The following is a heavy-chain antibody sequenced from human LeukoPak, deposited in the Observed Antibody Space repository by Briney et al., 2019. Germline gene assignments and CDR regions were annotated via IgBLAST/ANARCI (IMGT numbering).Heavy chain of an antibody. D-gene: IGHD1-14*01. V-gene: IGHV4-34*09. CDR1: GGSFSGYY. Sequence: ASETLSLTCAVYGGSFSGYYWSWIRQPPGKGLEWIGEINHSGSTNYNPSLKSRVTISVDTSKNQFSLKLSSVTAADTAVYYCARDYRSLDYYYYYGMDVWGQGTTVTVSS. CDR3: ARDYRSLDYYYYYGMDV. CDR2: INHSGST. J-gene: IGHJ6*02.